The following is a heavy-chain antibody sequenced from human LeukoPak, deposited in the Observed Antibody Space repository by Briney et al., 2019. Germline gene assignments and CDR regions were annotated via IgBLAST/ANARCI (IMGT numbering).Heavy chain of an antibody. CDR3: ATELQWSFYY. V-gene: IGHV3-7*02. Sequence: GVSLRLSCAASGFIFSHNWMSWVRQVPGKGLEWVANLKPDGSDKYYVDSVKGRFTISRDNAKNSLYLQMDSLRAEDTAVYYCATELQWSFYYWGQGTLVTVSS. CDR2: LKPDGSDK. CDR1: GFIFSHNW. D-gene: IGHD2-15*01. J-gene: IGHJ4*02.